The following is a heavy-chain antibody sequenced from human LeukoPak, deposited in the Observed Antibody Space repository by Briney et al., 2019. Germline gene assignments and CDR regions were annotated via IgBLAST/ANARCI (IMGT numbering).Heavy chain of an antibody. J-gene: IGHJ4*02. V-gene: IGHV3-23*01. CDR2: IFGSGGSP. D-gene: IGHD5-18*01. Sequence: GGSLRLSCEASGFTFGSHALYWVRQAPGKGLEWVAGIFGSGGSPHYADPVKGRFTISRDNSRNTVYLQINSLRAEDTAVYYCGKTTVGYSSGQKPAWPVDYWGQGTLVTVSS. CDR1: GFTFGSHA. CDR3: GKTTVGYSSGQKPAWPVDY.